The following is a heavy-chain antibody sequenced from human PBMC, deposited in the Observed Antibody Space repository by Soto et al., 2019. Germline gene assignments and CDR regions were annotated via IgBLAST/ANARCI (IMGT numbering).Heavy chain of an antibody. D-gene: IGHD3-9*01. CDR2: IKQDGSDK. CDR3: ARDKDWAFDY. CDR1: GFTFSSYW. V-gene: IGHV3-7*01. Sequence: GGSLRLSCAASGFTFSSYWMSWVRQAPGKGLQWVSNIKQDGSDKYYVDSVKGRFTISRDNSKNSLYLQMNSLRAEDTAVYYCARDKDWAFDYWGQGTLVTVSS. J-gene: IGHJ4*02.